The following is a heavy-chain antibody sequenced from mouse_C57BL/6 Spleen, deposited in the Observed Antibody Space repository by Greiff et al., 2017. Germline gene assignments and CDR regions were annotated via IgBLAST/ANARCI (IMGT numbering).Heavy chain of an antibody. Sequence: QVQLQQSGPELVKPGASVKISCKASGYAFSSSWMNWVKQRPGKGLEWIGRIYPGDGDTNYNGKFKGKATLTADKSSSTAYMQLSSLTSEDSAVYFCARWVGPPAMDYWGQGTSVTVSS. CDR1: GYAFSSSW. J-gene: IGHJ4*01. CDR3: ARWVGPPAMDY. CDR2: IYPGDGDT. V-gene: IGHV1-82*01. D-gene: IGHD1-1*02.